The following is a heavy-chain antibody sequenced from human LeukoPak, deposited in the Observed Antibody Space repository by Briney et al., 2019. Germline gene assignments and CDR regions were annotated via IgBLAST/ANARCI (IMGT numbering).Heavy chain of an antibody. Sequence: SETLSLTCTVSGGSISSSSYYWGWIRQPPGKGLEWIGYIYYSGSTNYNPSLKSRVTISVDTSKNQFSLKLSSVTAADTAVYYCARTAAAGIYRGGPYAFDIWGQGTMVTVSS. CDR1: GGSISSSSYY. V-gene: IGHV4-61*05. CDR3: ARTAAAGIYRGGPYAFDI. CDR2: IYYSGST. J-gene: IGHJ3*02. D-gene: IGHD6-13*01.